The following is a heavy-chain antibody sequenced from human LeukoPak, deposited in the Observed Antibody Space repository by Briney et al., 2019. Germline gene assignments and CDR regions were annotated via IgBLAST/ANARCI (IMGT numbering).Heavy chain of an antibody. CDR2: MYHSGST. V-gene: IGHV4-38-2*02. D-gene: IGHD3/OR15-3a*01. Sequence: SETLSLTCSVSGYSIDSGYYWGWIRQPPGKELEWIGSMYHSGSTYYKPSLESRVTISVDTSKNQFPLKLTSVTAADTAVYYCVRDGGGRLDYYFDFWGQGTLVTVSS. CDR1: GYSIDSGYY. J-gene: IGHJ4*02. CDR3: VRDGGGRLDYYFDF.